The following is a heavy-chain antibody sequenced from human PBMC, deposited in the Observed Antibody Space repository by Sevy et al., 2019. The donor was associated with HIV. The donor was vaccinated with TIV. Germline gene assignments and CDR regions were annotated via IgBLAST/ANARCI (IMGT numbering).Heavy chain of an antibody. D-gene: IGHD6-19*01. CDR1: GGSFSGYY. V-gene: IGHV4-34*01. CDR3: ASRSHSGWLGS. J-gene: IGHJ5*02. CDR2: INHSGST. Sequence: SETLSLTCAVYGGSFSGYYWSWIRQPPGKGLEWIGEINHSGSTNYNPSLKSRVTISVDTSKNQFSLKLSSVTAADTAVYYWASRSHSGWLGSWGQGTLVTVSS.